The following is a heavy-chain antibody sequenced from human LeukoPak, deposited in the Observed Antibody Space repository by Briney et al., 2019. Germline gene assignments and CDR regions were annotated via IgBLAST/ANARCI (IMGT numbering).Heavy chain of an antibody. V-gene: IGHV3-23*01. J-gene: IGHJ4*02. CDR3: AKDLLRWAFDY. Sequence: PGGSLRLSCAASGFTMSNSAMSWVRQAPGKGLEWVSAINGGNSDTNYAESVKGRFTISRDNSRNTLYLQMNSLRAEGTYCCAKDLLRWAFDYWGQGTLVTVSS. CDR1: GFTMSNSA. CDR2: INGGNSDT. D-gene: IGHD2-15*01.